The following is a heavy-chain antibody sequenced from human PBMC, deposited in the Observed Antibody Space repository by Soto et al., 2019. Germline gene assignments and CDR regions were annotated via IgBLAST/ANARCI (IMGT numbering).Heavy chain of an antibody. CDR3: ARDFLGGAHPFYNNMDV. CDR1: GFTFDDYA. J-gene: IGHJ6*02. Sequence: EVQLVESGGGLVQPGRSLRLSCAASGFTFDDYAMHWVRQVPGKGLEWVSAISWNSANIGYADSVKGRFTIATDNAKSSLYLQMHSLRPQDTALYYCARDFLGGAHPFYNNMDVWGQGTTVTVSS. CDR2: ISWNSANI. V-gene: IGHV3-9*01. D-gene: IGHD1-1*01.